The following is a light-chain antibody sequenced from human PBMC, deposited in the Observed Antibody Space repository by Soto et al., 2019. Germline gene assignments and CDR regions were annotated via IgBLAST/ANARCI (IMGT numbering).Light chain of an antibody. J-gene: IGLJ1*01. CDR3: AAWDDSLNGYV. CDR2: YDD. CDR1: SSNIGNNA. Sequence: QSVLTQPPSVSEAPRQRVTISCSGSSSNIGNNAVNWYQQLPGKAPKLLIYYDDLLPSGVSDRFSGSKSGTSASLAISGLQYEDEDDYYCAAWDDSLNGYVFGTGTKLTVL. V-gene: IGLV1-36*01.